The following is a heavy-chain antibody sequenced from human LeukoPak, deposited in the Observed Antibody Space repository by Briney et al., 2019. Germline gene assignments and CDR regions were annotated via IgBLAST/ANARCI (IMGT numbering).Heavy chain of an antibody. J-gene: IGHJ6*02. V-gene: IGHV4-31*03. CDR1: GGSISSGGYY. CDR3: ARERSLYGMDV. Sequence: TQTLSLTCTVSGGSISSGGYYWSWIRQHPGKGLEWIGYIYYSGSTYYNPSLKSRVTISVDTSKNQFSLKLSSVTAADTAVYYCARERSLYGMDVWGQGTTVTVSS. CDR2: IYYSGST.